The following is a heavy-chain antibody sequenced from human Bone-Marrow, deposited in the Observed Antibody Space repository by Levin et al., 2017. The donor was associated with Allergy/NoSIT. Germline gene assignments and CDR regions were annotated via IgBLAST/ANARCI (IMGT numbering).Heavy chain of an antibody. CDR2: LTGSGGGT. CDR1: GFTFNNYA. J-gene: IGHJ1*01. V-gene: IGHV3-23*01. CDR3: AKAPELGYCSNTNCYRYFQH. Sequence: GGSLRLSCAASGFTFNNYAMGWVRQAPGKGLEYVSVLTGSGGGTYYADSVKGRFTISRDNSKNTLYLQMNSLRAEDTAVYYCAKAPELGYCSNTNCYRYFQHWGQGTLVTVSS. D-gene: IGHD2-2*01.